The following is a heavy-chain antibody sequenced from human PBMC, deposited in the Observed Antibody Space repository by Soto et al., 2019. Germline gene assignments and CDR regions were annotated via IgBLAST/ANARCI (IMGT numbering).Heavy chain of an antibody. Sequence: ASVKVSFKVSGYTLTELSMHWVRQAPGKGLEWMGGFDPEDGETIYAQKFQGRVTMTEDTSTDTAYMELSSLRSEDTAVYYCATLVGIYSSGWYSKIFDYWGQGTLVTVSS. V-gene: IGHV1-24*01. J-gene: IGHJ4*02. CDR3: ATLVGIYSSGWYSKIFDY. D-gene: IGHD6-19*01. CDR2: FDPEDGET. CDR1: GYTLTELS.